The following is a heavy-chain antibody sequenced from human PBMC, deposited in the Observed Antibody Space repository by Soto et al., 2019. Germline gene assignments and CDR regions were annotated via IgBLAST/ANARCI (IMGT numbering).Heavy chain of an antibody. Sequence: PSETLSLTCTVSGGSISSYYWSWIRRPPGKGLEWIGYIYYSGSTNYNPSLKSRVTISVDTSKNQFSLKLSSVTAADTAVYYCARGNVLRYFRVAYYFDYWGQGTLVTVSS. CDR1: GGSISSYY. CDR3: ARGNVLRYFRVAYYFDY. V-gene: IGHV4-59*12. CDR2: IYYSGST. J-gene: IGHJ4*02. D-gene: IGHD3-9*01.